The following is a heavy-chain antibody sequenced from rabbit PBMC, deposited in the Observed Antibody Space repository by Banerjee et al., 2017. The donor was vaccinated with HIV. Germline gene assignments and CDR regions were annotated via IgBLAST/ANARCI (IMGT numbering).Heavy chain of an antibody. Sequence: QEQLEESGGDLVKPGASLTLTCKASGFDFSSSHYMCWVRQAPGKGLELIACIYSSNGDKWYASWVNGRFTISRSTSLNTVDLKMTSLTVADTATYFCGRDRDGDAGYGSLALWGPGTLVTVS. CDR3: GRDRDGDAGYGSLAL. V-gene: IGHV1S43*01. CDR2: IYSSNGDK. J-gene: IGHJ4*01. CDR1: GFDFSSSHY. D-gene: IGHD7-1*01.